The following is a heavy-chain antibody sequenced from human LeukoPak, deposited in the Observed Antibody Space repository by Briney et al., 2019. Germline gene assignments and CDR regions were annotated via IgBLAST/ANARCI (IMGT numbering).Heavy chain of an antibody. CDR3: ARAKFNYGDHAFDI. J-gene: IGHJ3*02. Sequence: GASVKVSCKASGYTFTGYYMHWVRQAPGQGLEWMGRINPNSGGTNYAQKFQGRVTMTRDTSISTAYMELSRLRSDDTAVYYCARAKFNYGDHAFDIWGQGTMVTVSS. V-gene: IGHV1-2*06. CDR2: INPNSGGT. D-gene: IGHD4/OR15-4a*01. CDR1: GYTFTGYY.